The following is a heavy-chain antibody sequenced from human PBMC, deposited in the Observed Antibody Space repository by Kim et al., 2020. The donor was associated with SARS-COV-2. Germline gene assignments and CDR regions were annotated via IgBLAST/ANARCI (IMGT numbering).Heavy chain of an antibody. CDR2: INHSGST. Sequence: SETLSLTCAVYGGSFSGYYWSWIRQPPGKGLEWIGEINHSGSTNYNPSLKSRVTISVDTSKNQFSLKLSSVTAADTAVYYCARGLSVWFGELFGYYYYGMDVWGQGTTVTVSS. D-gene: IGHD3-10*01. CDR3: ARGLSVWFGELFGYYYYGMDV. CDR1: GGSFSGYY. J-gene: IGHJ6*02. V-gene: IGHV4-34*01.